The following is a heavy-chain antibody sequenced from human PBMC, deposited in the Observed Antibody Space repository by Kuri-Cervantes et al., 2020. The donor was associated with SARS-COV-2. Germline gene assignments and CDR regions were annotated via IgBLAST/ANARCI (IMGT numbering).Heavy chain of an antibody. D-gene: IGHD6-19*01. CDR1: GFTFSGHW. Sequence: LSLTCAASGFTFSGHWIHWVRQAPGKGLVWVSRINPDGSYTNNADSVKGRFTTSRDNSKNTLFLQMNSLRAEDTAVYYCARDRPGITVADSFDYWGQGTLVTVSS. CDR3: ARDRPGITVADSFDY. CDR2: INPDGSYT. J-gene: IGHJ4*02. V-gene: IGHV3-74*01.